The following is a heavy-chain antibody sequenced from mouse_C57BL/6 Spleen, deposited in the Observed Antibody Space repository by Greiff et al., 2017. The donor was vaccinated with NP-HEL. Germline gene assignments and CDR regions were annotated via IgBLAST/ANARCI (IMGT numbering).Heavy chain of an antibody. V-gene: IGHV1-55*01. CDR3: ARERGYSNGYYFDD. CDR2: IYPGSGST. CDR1: GYTFTSYW. D-gene: IGHD2-5*01. Sequence: QVQLQQPGAELVKPGASVKMSCKASGYTFTSYWITWVKQRPGQGLEWIGDIYPGSGSTHYNEKFKSKATLTVDTSSSTAYMQLSSLTSEDSAVYYCARERGYSNGYYFDDWGQGTTLTVSS. J-gene: IGHJ2*01.